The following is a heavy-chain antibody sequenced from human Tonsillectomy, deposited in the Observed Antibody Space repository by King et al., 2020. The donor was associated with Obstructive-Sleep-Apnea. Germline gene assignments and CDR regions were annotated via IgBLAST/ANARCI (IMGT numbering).Heavy chain of an antibody. CDR1: GGSISTYY. J-gene: IGHJ4*02. D-gene: IGHD3-22*01. CDR2: IYTSGST. CDR3: AREDYYPTSGYYPFFDY. Sequence: QLQESGPGLVKPSETLSLTCAVSGGSISTYYWSWIRQPAGKGLEWIGHIYTSGSTDYNPSLKSRVTMSVDTSKNQFSLKLSSVTAADTAVYYCAREDYYPTSGYYPFFDYWDQGALVTVSS. V-gene: IGHV4-4*07.